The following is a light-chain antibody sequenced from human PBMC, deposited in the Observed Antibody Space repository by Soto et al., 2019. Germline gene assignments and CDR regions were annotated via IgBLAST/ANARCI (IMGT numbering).Light chain of an antibody. CDR2: AAS. J-gene: IGKJ1*01. CDR3: QQYGSSRWT. Sequence: EVVLTQSPGTLSLSPGERTTLSCRASQSVSRSYLAWYQQKPGQAPRLLIYAASRRATGIPDRFSGSGSGTDFTLTISRLEPEDFAVYYCQQYGSSRWTFGQGTKVEIK. CDR1: QSVSRSY. V-gene: IGKV3-20*01.